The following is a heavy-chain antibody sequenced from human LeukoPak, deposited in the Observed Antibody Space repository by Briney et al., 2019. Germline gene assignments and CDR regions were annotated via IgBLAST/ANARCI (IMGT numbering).Heavy chain of an antibody. CDR1: GFTFSGYS. CDR3: ARDLNDYYSYYFDY. V-gene: IGHV3-21*01. D-gene: IGHD3-22*01. CDR2: ISSSSSYI. J-gene: IGHJ4*02. Sequence: GGSLRLSCAASGFTFSGYSMNWVRQAPGKGLEWVSSISSSSSYIYYADSVKGRFTISRDNAKNSLYLQMNSLRAEDPAVYYCARDLNDYYSYYFDYWGQGTLVTVSS.